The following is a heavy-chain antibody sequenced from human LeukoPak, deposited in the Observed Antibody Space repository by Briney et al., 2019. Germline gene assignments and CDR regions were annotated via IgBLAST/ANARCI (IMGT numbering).Heavy chain of an antibody. CDR3: ARWGGATGFDY. Sequence: GGSLRLSCAASGFTFSSYNMNWVRQAPGKGLEWVSSISSSSSYIYYADSVKGRITISRDNAKNSLYLQMNSLRAEDTAVYYCARWGGATGFDYWGQGTLVTVSS. J-gene: IGHJ4*02. CDR2: ISSSSSYI. D-gene: IGHD1-26*01. V-gene: IGHV3-21*01. CDR1: GFTFSSYN.